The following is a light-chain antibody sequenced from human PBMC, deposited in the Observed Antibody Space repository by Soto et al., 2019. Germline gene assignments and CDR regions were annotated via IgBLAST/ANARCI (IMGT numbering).Light chain of an antibody. V-gene: IGKV4-1*01. J-gene: IGKJ4*01. CDR3: QQFLGTPLT. CDR2: WAS. Sequence: DIVMTQSPDSLAVSLGERATINCKSSQSVLYSSNNKNYLAWYQQKPGQPPKLLIYWASTRESGVPDRFSGSGSGTDFPLTISSLQAEDVAVYYCQQFLGTPLTFGGGTKVEIK. CDR1: QSVLYSSNNKNY.